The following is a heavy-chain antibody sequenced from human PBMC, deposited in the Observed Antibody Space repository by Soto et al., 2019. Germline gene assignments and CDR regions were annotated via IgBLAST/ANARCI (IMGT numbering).Heavy chain of an antibody. CDR3: ARGSGFQAGVHGY. D-gene: IGHD6-25*01. J-gene: IGHJ4*02. Sequence: EVQLVESGGGLVQPGGSLRLSCAASGFSFSSYWMHWVRQAPGRGLMWVSRINTDGTSTSYADSVKGRFTISRDSGKNTLYLQMNSLRAEDTAVYYCARGSGFQAGVHGYWGQGILITVSS. V-gene: IGHV3-74*01. CDR1: GFSFSSYW. CDR2: INTDGTST.